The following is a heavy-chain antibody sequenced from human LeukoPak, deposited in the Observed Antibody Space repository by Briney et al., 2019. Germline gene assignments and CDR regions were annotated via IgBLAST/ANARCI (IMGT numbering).Heavy chain of an antibody. CDR2: INPNSGGT. D-gene: IGHD5-24*01. V-gene: IGHV1-2*06. CDR1: GYTFTGYY. J-gene: IGHJ3*02. CDR3: ASPGEIDGYNSAFDI. Sequence: ASVKVSCKASGYTFTGYYMHWVRQAPGQGREWMGRINPNSGGTNYAQKFQGRVTITRHTSISTAYMELSRLRSDDTAVYYCASPGEIDGYNSAFDIWGQGTMVTVSS.